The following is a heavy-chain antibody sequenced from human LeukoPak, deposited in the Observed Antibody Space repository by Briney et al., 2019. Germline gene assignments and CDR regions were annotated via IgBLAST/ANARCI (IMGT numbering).Heavy chain of an antibody. D-gene: IGHD2-2*01. Sequence: GGSLRLSCAASGFTFSTYWMHWVRQAPGKGLVWVSRINSDGSNTRNADSVKGRFTISRDNAKNTLYLQMNGLRAEDTAVYYCARERRLYRSSTSCYEDFDYWGQGTLVTVSS. CDR2: INSDGSNT. J-gene: IGHJ4*02. V-gene: IGHV3-74*01. CDR1: GFTFSTYW. CDR3: ARERRLYRSSTSCYEDFDY.